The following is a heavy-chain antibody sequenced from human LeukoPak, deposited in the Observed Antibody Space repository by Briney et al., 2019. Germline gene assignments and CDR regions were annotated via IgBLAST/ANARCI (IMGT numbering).Heavy chain of an antibody. Sequence: SETLSLTCTVSGGSISSYYWSWIRQPPGKGLEWIGYIYYSGSTNYNPSPKSRVTISVDTSKNQFSLKLSSVTAADTAVYYCARYYYGSGSYENWFDPWGQGTLVTVSS. CDR3: ARYYYGSGSYENWFDP. D-gene: IGHD3-10*01. J-gene: IGHJ5*02. CDR1: GGSISSYY. V-gene: IGHV4-59*01. CDR2: IYYSGST.